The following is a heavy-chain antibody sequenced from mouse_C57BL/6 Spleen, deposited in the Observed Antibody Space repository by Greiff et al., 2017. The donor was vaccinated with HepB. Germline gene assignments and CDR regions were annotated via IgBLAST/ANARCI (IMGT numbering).Heavy chain of an antibody. V-gene: IGHV1-55*01. Sequence: QVQLQQPGAELVKPGASVKMSCKASGYTFTSYWITWVKQRPGQGLEWIGDIYPGSGSTNYNEKFKSKATLTVDTSSSTAYMQLSRLTSEDSAVYYGARSPFTPVVATDWYFDVWGTGTTVTVSS. CDR3: ARSPFTPVVATDWYFDV. CDR1: GYTFTSYW. D-gene: IGHD1-1*01. CDR2: IYPGSGST. J-gene: IGHJ1*03.